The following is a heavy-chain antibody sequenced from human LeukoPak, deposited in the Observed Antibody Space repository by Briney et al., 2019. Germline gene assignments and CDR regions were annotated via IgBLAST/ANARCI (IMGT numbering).Heavy chain of an antibody. J-gene: IGHJ4*02. D-gene: IGHD4/OR15-4a*01. CDR3: ARDRGLTTSGGVGFDY. V-gene: IGHV4-59*01. CDR1: GGSISGYY. Sequence: SETLSLTGTVSGGSISGYYWNWIRQPPGKGREGIGYIYYSGSTNYNSSLKSRVTISVDTSKNQFSLKLSPVTAADTAVYYCARDRGLTTSGGVGFDYWGQGTLVTVSS. CDR2: IYYSGST.